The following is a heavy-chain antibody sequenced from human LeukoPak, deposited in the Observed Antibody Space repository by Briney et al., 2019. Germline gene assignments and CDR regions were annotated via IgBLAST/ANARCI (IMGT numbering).Heavy chain of an antibody. J-gene: IGHJ3*02. CDR2: ISGSGDRT. CDR1: GITASSYA. Sequence: QPGGSLILSCAASGITASSYAMTWVRQAPGKGLEWVSSISGSGDRTMYADSVKGRFTISRDNFKNTLYLQMNSLRAEDTALYHCAKDPNGDYIGAFDMWGQGTMVTVSS. D-gene: IGHD4-17*01. V-gene: IGHV3-23*01. CDR3: AKDPNGDYIGAFDM.